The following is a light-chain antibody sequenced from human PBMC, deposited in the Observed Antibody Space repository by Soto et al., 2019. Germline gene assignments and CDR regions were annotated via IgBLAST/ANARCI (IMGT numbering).Light chain of an antibody. CDR3: QQYDSSPLT. J-gene: IGKJ4*01. Sequence: EIVLTQSPGTLSLSPGERATLSCRASQSVSSSYLAWYQQKPGQAPRLLIYGASSRATGIPDRFSGSGSGTDFTLKISRLEPEDFAVYYCQQYDSSPLTFGGGTKVEIK. CDR1: QSVSSSY. V-gene: IGKV3-20*01. CDR2: GAS.